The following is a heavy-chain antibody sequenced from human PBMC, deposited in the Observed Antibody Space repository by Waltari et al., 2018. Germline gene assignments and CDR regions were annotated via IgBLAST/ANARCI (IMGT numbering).Heavy chain of an antibody. J-gene: IGHJ4*02. Sequence: WWSVGVQPPGKGGTWREQARGRGKSNYIPSFASRGAVSVYASAAQVSLKVTSATAADTAVYYCARDRGRGLYLDSWGQGILVTVSP. D-gene: IGHD2-15*01. CDR3: ARDRGRGLYLDS. CDR1: W. V-gene: IGHV4-4*02. CDR2: ARGRGKS.